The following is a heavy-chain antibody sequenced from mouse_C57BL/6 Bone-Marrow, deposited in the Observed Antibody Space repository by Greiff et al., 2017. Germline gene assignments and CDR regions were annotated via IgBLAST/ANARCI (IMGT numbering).Heavy chain of an antibody. V-gene: IGHV1-36*01. CDR2: VYPYNGGT. CDR1: GFTFTDYY. D-gene: IGHD2-3*01. Sequence: EVMLQQSGPVLVKPGPSVKISCKASGFTFTDYYMHWVKQSHGKSLEWIGLVYPYNGGTSYNQKFKGKATLTVDTSSSTAYMELNSLTSEDSAVXDWARGGTGWPHVGWYFDVWGTGTTVTVSS. CDR3: ARGGTGWPHVGWYFDV. J-gene: IGHJ1*03.